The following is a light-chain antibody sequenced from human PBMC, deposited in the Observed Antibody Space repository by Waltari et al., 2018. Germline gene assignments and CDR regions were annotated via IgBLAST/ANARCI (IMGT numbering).Light chain of an antibody. CDR1: SNNVGSYA. J-gene: IGLJ3*02. V-gene: IGLV1-44*01. Sequence: QSALTQEASVSGTVGQKVTLSCAGNSNNVGSYAVGWYQQLSHGAPKIVILGNSLPSGIPDRSSGSKSGTTASLTISGLQPEDEADYYCSTWDYSLSAHVFGGGTKLTVL. CDR2: GNS. CDR3: STWDYSLSAHV.